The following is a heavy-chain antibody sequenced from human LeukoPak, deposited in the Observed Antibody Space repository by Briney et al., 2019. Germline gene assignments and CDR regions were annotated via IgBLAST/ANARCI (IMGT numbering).Heavy chain of an antibody. J-gene: IGHJ4*02. CDR2: IKQDGSEK. D-gene: IGHD3-10*01. CDR3: ARDRTMVRGVGGY. V-gene: IGHV3-7*01. Sequence: GGSLRLSCAAYGFTFSSYWMSWVRQAPGKGLEWVANIKQDGSEKYYVDSVKGRFTISRDNAKNSLYLQMNSLRAEDTAVYYCARDRTMVRGVGGYWGQGTLVTVSS. CDR1: GFTFSSYW.